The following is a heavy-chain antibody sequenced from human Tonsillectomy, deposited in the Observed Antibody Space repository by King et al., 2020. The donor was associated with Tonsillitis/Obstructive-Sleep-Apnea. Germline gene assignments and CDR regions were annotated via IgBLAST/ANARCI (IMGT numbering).Heavy chain of an antibody. CDR2: ITSNSDTI. V-gene: IGHV3-48*02. D-gene: IGHD3-16*01. J-gene: IGHJ4*02. CDR3: ARGGGDGWDFDN. CDR1: GVIFSTQA. Sequence: VQLVESGGGLVQPGGSLRLSCAASGVIFSTQAMNWVRQAPGKGLEWVSYITSNSDTIYYADSVKGRFTISRDNAKNSLYLQMNSLRDEDTAVYYCARGGGDGWDFDNWGQGTLVTVSS.